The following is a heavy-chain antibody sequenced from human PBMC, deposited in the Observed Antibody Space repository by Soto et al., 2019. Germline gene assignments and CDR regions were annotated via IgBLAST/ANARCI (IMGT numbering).Heavy chain of an antibody. D-gene: IGHD5-18*01. CDR3: ARWPYGYSYGYDGDYYHGMDV. V-gene: IGHV4-31*03. CDR1: GGSISSGGYY. J-gene: IGHJ6*02. CDR2: IYYSGST. Sequence: SETLSLTCTVSGGSISSGGYYWSWIRQHPGKGLEWIGYIYYSGSTYYNPSLKSRVTISVDTSKNQFSLKLSSVTAADTAVYYCARWPYGYSYGYDGDYYHGMDVWGQGTTVTVSS.